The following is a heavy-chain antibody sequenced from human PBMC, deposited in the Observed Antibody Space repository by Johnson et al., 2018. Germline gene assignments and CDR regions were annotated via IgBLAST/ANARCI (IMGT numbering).Heavy chain of an antibody. D-gene: IGHD5-12*01. CDR1: GFTFSSYS. V-gene: IGHV3-21*01. Sequence: VQLVESGGGLVKPGGSLRLSCAASGFTFSSYSMNWVRQAPGKGLEWVSSISSSSSYIYYADSVKGRFTISRDNAKNSLYLQMNSLRAGDTAVYYCARDLAPGYRAPDGAFDIWGQGTMVTVSS. J-gene: IGHJ3*02. CDR2: ISSSSSYI. CDR3: ARDLAPGYRAPDGAFDI.